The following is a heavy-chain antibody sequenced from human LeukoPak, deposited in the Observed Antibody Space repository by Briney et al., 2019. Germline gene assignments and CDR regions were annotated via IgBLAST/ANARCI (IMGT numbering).Heavy chain of an antibody. CDR2: SSYSGST. Sequence: SETLTLTCTVSGVFITSHYWNWIRQPPGKGLEWIGYSSYSGSTNYNPSLKSRVTISVDTSKNQFSLKLSSVTAADTAVYYCARAGYSSGWTPGDYYYYYYMDVWGKGTTVTVSS. D-gene: IGHD6-19*01. CDR1: GVFITSHY. V-gene: IGHV4-59*11. CDR3: ARAGYSSGWTPGDYYYYYYMDV. J-gene: IGHJ6*03.